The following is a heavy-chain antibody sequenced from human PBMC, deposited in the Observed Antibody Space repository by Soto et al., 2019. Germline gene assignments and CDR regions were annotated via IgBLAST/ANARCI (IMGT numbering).Heavy chain of an antibody. D-gene: IGHD1-1*01. CDR3: EPWQEREHDYDV. V-gene: IGHV3-53*01. CDR1: GLTISGKKY. Sequence: PGGSLRLSCAAFGLTISGKKYVAWVRQAPGKGLEWVSALYDVDGSFYADSVKGRFTTSSDSSKTTVYLQMNELRPDDTAVYYCEPWQEREHDYDVWGQGTTVAVSS. J-gene: IGHJ3*01. CDR2: LYDVDGS.